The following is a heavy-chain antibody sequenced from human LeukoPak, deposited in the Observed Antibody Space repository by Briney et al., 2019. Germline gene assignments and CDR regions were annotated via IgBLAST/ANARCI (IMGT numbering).Heavy chain of an antibody. J-gene: IGHJ6*03. CDR2: MNPNSGNT. D-gene: IGHD3-10*01. Sequence: ASVKVSCKASGYTFTSYGINWVRQATGQGLEWMGWMNPNSGNTGYAQKFQGRVTMTRNTSISTAYMELSSLRSEDTAVYYCARSQYGSGSYFYYYYYYMDVWGKGTTVTISS. V-gene: IGHV1-8*01. CDR1: GYTFTSYG. CDR3: ARSQYGSGSYFYYYYYYMDV.